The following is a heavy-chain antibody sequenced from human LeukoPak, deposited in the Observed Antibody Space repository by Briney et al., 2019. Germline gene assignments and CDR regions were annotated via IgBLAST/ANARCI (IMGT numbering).Heavy chain of an antibody. J-gene: IGHJ4*02. V-gene: IGHV3-73*01. Sequence: GGSPRLSCAASGFTFSGSAMHWVRQASGKGLEWVGRIRSKANSYATAYAASVKGRFTISRDDSKNTAYLQMNSLKTEDTAVYYCTSMAIFGVSDYWGQGTLVTVSS. CDR3: TSMAIFGVSDY. D-gene: IGHD3-3*01. CDR1: GFTFSGSA. CDR2: IRSKANSYAT.